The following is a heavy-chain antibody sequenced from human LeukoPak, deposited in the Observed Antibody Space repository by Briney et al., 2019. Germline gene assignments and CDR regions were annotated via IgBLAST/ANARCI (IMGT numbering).Heavy chain of an antibody. V-gene: IGHV4-31*03. CDR2: VYYSGSA. CDR1: GGSISSGGYY. CDR3: ARSYLGGAFDI. J-gene: IGHJ3*02. Sequence: SETLSLTCTVSGGSISSGGYYWSWIRQHPGKGLEWIGYVYYSGSAYYNPSLKSRVTISVDTSKNQFSLKLSSVTAADTAVYYCARSYLGGAFDIWGQGTVVTVSS. D-gene: IGHD3-10*01.